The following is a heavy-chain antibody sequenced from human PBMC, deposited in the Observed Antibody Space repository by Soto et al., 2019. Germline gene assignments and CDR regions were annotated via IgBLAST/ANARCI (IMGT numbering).Heavy chain of an antibody. CDR3: ARDSTLHSSGWYNIDF. J-gene: IGHJ4*02. D-gene: IGHD6-19*01. CDR1: GYTFTSYY. V-gene: IGHV1-46*01. CDR2: INPSGGST. Sequence: ASVKVSCKASGYTFTSYYMHWVRQAPGQGLEWMGIINPSGGSTSYAQKFQGRVTMTRDTSTSTVYMELSSLRSEDTAVYYCARDSTLHSSGWYNIDFWGQGTLVTVSS.